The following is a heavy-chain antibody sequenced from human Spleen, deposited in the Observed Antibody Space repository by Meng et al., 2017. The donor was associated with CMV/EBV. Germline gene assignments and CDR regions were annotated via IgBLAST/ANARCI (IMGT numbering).Heavy chain of an antibody. Sequence: GESLKISCAGSGFTVSSNYMSWVRQAPGKGLEWVSVIYGGGTIFYADSVKGRFTISRDNSRNTVYLEMNSLRVEDTAVYYCAKDSASSDYLDYWGQGTLVTVSS. V-gene: IGHV3-53*01. CDR3: AKDSASSDYLDY. D-gene: IGHD2-15*01. CDR1: GFTVSSNY. CDR2: IYGGGTI. J-gene: IGHJ4*02.